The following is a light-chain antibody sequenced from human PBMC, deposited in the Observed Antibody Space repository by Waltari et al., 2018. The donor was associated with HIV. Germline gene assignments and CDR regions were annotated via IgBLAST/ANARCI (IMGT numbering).Light chain of an antibody. CDR3: QQYFISPPT. CDR1: QSVLFSSQNKNY. J-gene: IGKJ2*01. CDR2: WAS. Sequence: DIVMTQSPDSLAVSLGERATINCKPSQSVLFSSQNKNYLAWYQQKPGQPPKLLISWASARESGVPDRFSGGGSGTDFTLTISSLQAEDVAVYFCQQYFISPPTFGRGTKLEI. V-gene: IGKV4-1*01.